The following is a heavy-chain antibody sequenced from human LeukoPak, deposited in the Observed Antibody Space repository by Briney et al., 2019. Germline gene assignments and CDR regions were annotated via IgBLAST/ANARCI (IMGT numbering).Heavy chain of an antibody. CDR1: GYTFTGYY. D-gene: IGHD6-13*01. Sequence: ASVKVSCKASGYTFTGYYMHWVRQAPGQGLERMGRINPNSGGTNYAQKFQGRVTMTRDTSISTAYMELSRLRSDDTAVYYCATGGYSSNPIDYWGQGTLVTVSS. V-gene: IGHV1-2*06. CDR2: INPNSGGT. CDR3: ATGGYSSNPIDY. J-gene: IGHJ4*02.